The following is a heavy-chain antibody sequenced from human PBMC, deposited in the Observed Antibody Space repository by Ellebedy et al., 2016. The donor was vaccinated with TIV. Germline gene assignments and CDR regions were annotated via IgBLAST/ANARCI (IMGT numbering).Heavy chain of an antibody. Sequence: GESLKISXVASGFTFSNYWMSWVRQAPGKGLEWVANIKPDGSEKYYVNSVKGRFTISRDNAKNSLFLQMNSLRAEDTAVYYCARGSFDYWGQGTLVTVSS. CDR1: GFTFSNYW. CDR3: ARGSFDY. CDR2: IKPDGSEK. V-gene: IGHV3-7*01. J-gene: IGHJ4*02.